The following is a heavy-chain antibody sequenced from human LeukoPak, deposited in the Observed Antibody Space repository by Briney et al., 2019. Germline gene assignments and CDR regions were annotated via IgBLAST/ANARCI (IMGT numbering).Heavy chain of an antibody. CDR3: ARDNCGSGSYYRYYYYGMDV. J-gene: IGHJ6*02. D-gene: IGHD3-10*01. V-gene: IGHV1-2*02. CDR2: INPNSGGT. Sequence: ASVKVSCKASGYTFTGYYMHWVRQAPGQGLEWMGWINPNSGGTNYAQKFQGRVTMTRDTSISTAYMELSRLRSDDTAVYYCARDNCGSGSYYRYYYYGMDVWGQGTTVTVSS. CDR1: GYTFTGYY.